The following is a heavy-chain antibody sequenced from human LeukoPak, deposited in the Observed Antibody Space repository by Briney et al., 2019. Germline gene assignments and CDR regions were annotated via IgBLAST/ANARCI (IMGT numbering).Heavy chain of an antibody. Sequence: GGSLRLSCAASGFTFGRYAMSWVRQAPGKGLEWVSAISGSGGSTYYTDAVKGRFTSSRDNSKNTLFIQPSSLRAEDTAVYFCAIRTGRGTFDYWGAGTLVTVSS. D-gene: IGHD1-26*01. CDR2: ISGSGGST. CDR1: GFTFGRYA. V-gene: IGHV3-23*01. J-gene: IGHJ4*02. CDR3: AIRTGRGTFDY.